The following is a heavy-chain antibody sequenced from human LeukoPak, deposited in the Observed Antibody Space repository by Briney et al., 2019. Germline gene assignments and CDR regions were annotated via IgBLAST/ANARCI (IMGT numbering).Heavy chain of an antibody. CDR3: ASPLSYSSSRDY. D-gene: IGHD6-13*01. V-gene: IGHV3-11*04. CDR2: ISHSGSNM. Sequence: GGSLRLSCAASGFTFSDYYMSWIRQAPGKGLEWVSYISHSGSNMYHADSVKGRFTISRDNAKNSLYLQMNSLRAEDTAVYYCASPLSYSSSRDYWGQGTLVTVSS. CDR1: GFTFSDYY. J-gene: IGHJ4*02.